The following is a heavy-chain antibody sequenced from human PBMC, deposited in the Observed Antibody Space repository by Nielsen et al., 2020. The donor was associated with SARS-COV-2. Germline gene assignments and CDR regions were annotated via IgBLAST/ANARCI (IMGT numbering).Heavy chain of an antibody. CDR3: ARDTMVRGVTYYYGMDV. Sequence: GESLKISCAASGFTFSSYSMNWVRQAPGKGLEWVSYISSSGSTIYYADSVKGRFTISRDNAKNSLYLQMNSLRAEDTAVYYCARDTMVRGVTYYYGMDVWGQGTTVTVSS. D-gene: IGHD3-10*01. CDR1: GFTFSSYS. V-gene: IGHV3-48*04. CDR2: ISSSGSTI. J-gene: IGHJ6*02.